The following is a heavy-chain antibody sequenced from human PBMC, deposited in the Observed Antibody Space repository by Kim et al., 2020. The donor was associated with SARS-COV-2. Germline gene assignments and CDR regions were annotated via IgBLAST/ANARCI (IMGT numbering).Heavy chain of an antibody. CDR3: ARDRGQQLVHFDY. V-gene: IGHV1-2*02. Sequence: YAQKFQGRVTMTRDTSISTAYMELSRLRSDDTAVYYCARDRGQQLVHFDYWGQGTLVTVSS. D-gene: IGHD6-13*01. J-gene: IGHJ4*02.